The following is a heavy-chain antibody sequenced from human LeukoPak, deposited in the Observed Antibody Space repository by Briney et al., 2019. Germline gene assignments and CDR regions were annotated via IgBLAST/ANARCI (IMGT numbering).Heavy chain of an antibody. J-gene: IGHJ4*02. D-gene: IGHD5-18*01. CDR1: GYTFTGYY. CDR2: INPNSGGT. CDR3: ARQAGYLEDYFDN. V-gene: IGHV1-2*02. Sequence: GASVKVSCKASGYTFTGYYMHWVRQAPGQGLEWMGWINPNSGGTNYAQKFQGRVTMTRDTSISTAFMELSRLRSDDTAVYYCARQAGYLEDYFDNWGQGTLVTVSS.